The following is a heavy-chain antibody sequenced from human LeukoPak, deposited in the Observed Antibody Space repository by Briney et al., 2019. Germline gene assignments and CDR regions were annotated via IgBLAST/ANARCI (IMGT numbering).Heavy chain of an antibody. Sequence: PGGSLRLSCAASGFTFSSSWMHWVCQAPEKGLEWVADIKCDGSEKYYVDSVKGRFTISRDNAKNSLYLQMDSLRDEDTAVYYCARDRDYAFDYWGQGTLVTVSS. J-gene: IGHJ4*02. D-gene: IGHD4-17*01. CDR3: ARDRDYAFDY. CDR2: IKCDGSEK. CDR1: GFTFSSSW. V-gene: IGHV3-52*01.